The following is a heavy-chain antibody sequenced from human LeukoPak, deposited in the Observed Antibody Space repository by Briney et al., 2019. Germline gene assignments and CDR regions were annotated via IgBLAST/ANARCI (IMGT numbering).Heavy chain of an antibody. CDR1: GFTFSSNH. V-gene: IGHV3-53*04. J-gene: IGHJ3*02. CDR3: ASWTMPWAFDI. D-gene: IGHD2-2*01. Sequence: PGGSLRLSCAASGFTFSSNHMSWVRQAPGKGLEWVSVIYSDGSTYYADSVKGRFTISRHNSENTLYLQMNSLRAEDTAVYYCASWTMPWAFDIWGQGTMVTVSS. CDR2: IYSDGST.